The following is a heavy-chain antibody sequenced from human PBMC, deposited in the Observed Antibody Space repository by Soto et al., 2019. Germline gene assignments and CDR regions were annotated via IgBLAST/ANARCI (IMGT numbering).Heavy chain of an antibody. CDR3: ARAQGRDGYNFDY. CDR2: IYYSGST. CDR1: GGSISSGGYY. D-gene: IGHD5-12*01. J-gene: IGHJ4*02. Sequence: LSLTCTVSGGSISSGGYYWSWIRQHPGKGLEWIGYIYYSGSTYYNPSLKSRVTISVDTSKNQFSLKLSSVTAADTAVYYCARAQGRDGYNFDYWGQGTLVTVSS. V-gene: IGHV4-31*03.